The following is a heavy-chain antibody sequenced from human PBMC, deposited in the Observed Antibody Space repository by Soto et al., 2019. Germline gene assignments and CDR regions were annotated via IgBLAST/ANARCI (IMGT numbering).Heavy chain of an antibody. J-gene: IGHJ6*02. CDR2: IYYSGST. Sequence: PSETLSLTCTVSGGSISSYYWSWILQPPGKGLEWIGYIYYSGSTNYNPSLKSRVTISVDTSKNQFSLKLSSVTAADTAVYYCARAYCGGDCYPQTLNYYYYGMDVWGQGTTVT. CDR1: GGSISSYY. CDR3: ARAYCGGDCYPQTLNYYYYGMDV. V-gene: IGHV4-59*01. D-gene: IGHD2-21*02.